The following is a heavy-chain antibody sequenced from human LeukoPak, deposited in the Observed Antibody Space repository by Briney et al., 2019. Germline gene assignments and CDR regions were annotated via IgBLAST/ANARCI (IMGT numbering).Heavy chain of an antibody. D-gene: IGHD3-16*01. CDR3: ARSSFEASVMNAFDI. Sequence: ASVKVSCKASGGTFSSYAISWVRQAPGQGLEWMGGIIPIFGTANYAQKFQGRVTITTDEPTSTAYMELSSLRSEDTAVYYCARSSFEASVMNAFDIWGQGTMVTVSS. CDR1: GGTFSSYA. CDR2: IIPIFGTA. V-gene: IGHV1-69*05. J-gene: IGHJ3*02.